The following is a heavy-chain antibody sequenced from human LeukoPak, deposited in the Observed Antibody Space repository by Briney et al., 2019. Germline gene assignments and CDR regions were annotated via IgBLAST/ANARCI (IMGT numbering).Heavy chain of an antibody. Sequence: PGGSLRLSCAASGFTFSNYEMNWVRQAPGKGLEWVSYISSSGTIIYYADSVEGRFTISRDNAKNSLYLQMNSLRAEDTAVYYCTRAVSGGRFYSDYWGQGTLVTVSS. J-gene: IGHJ4*02. CDR3: TRAVSGGRFYSDY. CDR1: GFTFSNYE. D-gene: IGHD2-8*02. CDR2: ISSSGTII. V-gene: IGHV3-48*03.